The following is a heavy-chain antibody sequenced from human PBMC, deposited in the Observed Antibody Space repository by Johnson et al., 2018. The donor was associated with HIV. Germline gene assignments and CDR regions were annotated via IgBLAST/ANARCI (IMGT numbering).Heavy chain of an antibody. Sequence: VQLLESGGGVVQPGRSLRLSCAASGFTFSSYAMHWVRQAPGKGLEWVALISYDGSNKYYADPVKGRFTISRDNSKNSLYLQMNSLRAEDTAVYYCAREKIKGYAFDIWGQGTMVTVSS. CDR1: GFTFSSYA. J-gene: IGHJ3*02. CDR2: ISYDGSNK. V-gene: IGHV3-30*04. CDR3: AREKIKGYAFDI. D-gene: IGHD3-16*01.